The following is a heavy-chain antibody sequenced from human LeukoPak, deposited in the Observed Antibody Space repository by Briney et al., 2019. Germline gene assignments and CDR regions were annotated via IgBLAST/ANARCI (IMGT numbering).Heavy chain of an antibody. CDR2: INGDGIST. Sequence: GGSLRLSCAASGFTFSNYWMHWVRQAPGKGLVWVSRINGDGISTGYADSVKGRFTVSRDNAKNSLYLQMNSLRAEDTAVYYCAREMTTVTTYGYWGQGTLVTVSS. D-gene: IGHD4-17*01. V-gene: IGHV3-74*01. CDR3: AREMTTVTTYGY. J-gene: IGHJ4*02. CDR1: GFTFSNYW.